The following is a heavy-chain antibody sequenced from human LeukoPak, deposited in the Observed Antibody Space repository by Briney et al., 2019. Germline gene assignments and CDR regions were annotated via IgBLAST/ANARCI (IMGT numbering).Heavy chain of an antibody. Sequence: GRSLRLSCAASGFTFSSYAMHWVRQAPGKGLEWVAVIWYDGSNKYYADSVKGRFTISRDNSKNTLYLQMNSLRAEDTAVYYCARGQGVVVTEQFDYWGQGTLVTVSS. CDR1: GFTFSSYA. J-gene: IGHJ4*02. V-gene: IGHV3-33*08. D-gene: IGHD2-21*02. CDR2: IWYDGSNK. CDR3: ARGQGVVVTEQFDY.